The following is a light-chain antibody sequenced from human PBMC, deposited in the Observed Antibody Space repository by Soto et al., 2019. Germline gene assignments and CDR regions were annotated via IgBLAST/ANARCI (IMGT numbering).Light chain of an antibody. CDR2: DAS. V-gene: IGKV3-15*01. CDR1: QSVSNK. CDR3: EQQNNWPLT. Sequence: VMRESPGSIAVSPWERATLTCRASQSVSNKLAWYQQKRGQAPRLLIYDASTRATGVPTRFSGSGSGTEFTLTISSLQSEELAAYYCEQQNNWPLTVGGGTKVAIK. J-gene: IGKJ4*01.